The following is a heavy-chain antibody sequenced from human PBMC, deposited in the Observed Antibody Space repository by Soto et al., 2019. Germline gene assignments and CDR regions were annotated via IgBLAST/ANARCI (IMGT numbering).Heavy chain of an antibody. CDR3: ARAIGPTLFDY. V-gene: IGHV3-13*04. CDR2: IGTAGDT. CDR1: GFTFSIYD. D-gene: IGHD3-22*01. J-gene: IGHJ4*02. Sequence: GGSLRLSCSASGFTFSIYDMQWVRQGPGKGLEWVSAIGTAGDTNYAGSVKGRFTISRENAKNSLYLQMNSLRAGDTAIYFCARAIGPTLFDYWGQGTLVTVSS.